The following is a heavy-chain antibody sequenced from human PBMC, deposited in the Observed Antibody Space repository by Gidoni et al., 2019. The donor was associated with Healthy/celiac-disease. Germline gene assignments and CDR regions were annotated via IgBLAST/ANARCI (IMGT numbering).Heavy chain of an antibody. D-gene: IGHD2-21*02. CDR1: GGSISSGSYY. V-gene: IGHV4-61*02. CDR3: ARGVTNWFDP. J-gene: IGHJ5*02. CDR2: IYTSGST. Sequence: QVQLQESGQGLVKPSQTLSLNGNVSGGSISSGSYYWSWIRQPAGKGREWIGRIYTSGSTNYNPALKSRVTISVDTSKNQFSLKLSSVTAAYTAVYYCARGVTNWFDPWGQGTLVTVSS.